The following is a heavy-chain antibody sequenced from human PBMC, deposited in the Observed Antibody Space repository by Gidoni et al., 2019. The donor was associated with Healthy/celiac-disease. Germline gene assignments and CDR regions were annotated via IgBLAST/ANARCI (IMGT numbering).Heavy chain of an antibody. D-gene: IGHD4-4*01. CDR2: INHSGST. CDR1: GGSFSGYY. J-gene: IGHJ4*02. CDR3: ARGGGGSTVARY. Sequence: QVQLQQWGAGLLKPSETLSLTCAVYGGSFSGYYWSWIRQPPGKGLEWIGEINHSGSTNYNPSLKSRVTISVDTSKNQFSLKLSSVTAADTAVYYCARGGGGSTVARYWGQGTLVTVSS. V-gene: IGHV4-34*01.